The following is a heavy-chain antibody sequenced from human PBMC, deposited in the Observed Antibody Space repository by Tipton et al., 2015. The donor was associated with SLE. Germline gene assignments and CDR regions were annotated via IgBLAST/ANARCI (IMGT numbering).Heavy chain of an antibody. Sequence: SLRLSCAASGFTFSTYWMHWVRQAPGKGLVWVSRINSDGSSTNYADSVKGRFTICRDNAKNSLYLQMNSLRAEDTAVYYCVRRGVHYGMDVWGQGTTVTVSS. CDR2: INSDGSST. CDR3: VRRGVHYGMDV. J-gene: IGHJ6*02. D-gene: IGHD3-10*01. V-gene: IGHV3-74*01. CDR1: GFTFSTYW.